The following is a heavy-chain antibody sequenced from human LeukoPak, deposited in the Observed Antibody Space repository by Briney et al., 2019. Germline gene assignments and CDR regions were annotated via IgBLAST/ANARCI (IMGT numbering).Heavy chain of an antibody. V-gene: IGHV3-21*01. CDR1: GFTSSSYS. CDR3: ARVDTVRLVFDY. D-gene: IGHD5-18*01. Sequence: GGSLRLSCAASGFTSSSYSMNWVRQAPGKGLEWVSSISSSSSYVYYADSVKGRFTISRDNAKNSLYLQMNSLRDEDTAVYYCARVDTVRLVFDYWGQGTLVTVSS. CDR2: ISSSSSYV. J-gene: IGHJ4*02.